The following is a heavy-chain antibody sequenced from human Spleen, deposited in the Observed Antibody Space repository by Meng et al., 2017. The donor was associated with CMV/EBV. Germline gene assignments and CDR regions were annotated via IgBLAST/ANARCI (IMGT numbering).Heavy chain of an antibody. J-gene: IGHJ4*02. V-gene: IGHV3-74*01. D-gene: IGHD4-17*01. Sequence: GESLKISCAASGFTFSSYWMHWVRQAPGKGLVWVSRINSDGSDTSYADSVKVRFTISRDNAKNTLYLQMNSLRAEDTAVYYCASRGDYPWWFDYWGQGTLVTVSS. CDR2: INSDGSDT. CDR1: GFTFSSYW. CDR3: ASRGDYPWWFDY.